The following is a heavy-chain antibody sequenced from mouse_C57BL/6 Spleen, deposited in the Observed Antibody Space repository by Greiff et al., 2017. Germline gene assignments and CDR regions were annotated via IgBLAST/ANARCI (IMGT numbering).Heavy chain of an antibody. CDR3: TRSGPTVYFDY. D-gene: IGHD3-1*01. CDR1: GYTFTNYW. V-gene: IGHV1-63*01. CDR2: IYPGGGYT. Sequence: VQLQESGAELVRPGTSVKMSCKASGYTFTNYWIGWAKQRPGHGLEWIGDIYPGGGYTNYNEKFKGKATLTADKSSSTAYMQFSSLTSEDSAIYYCTRSGPTVYFDYWGQGTTLTVSS. J-gene: IGHJ2*01.